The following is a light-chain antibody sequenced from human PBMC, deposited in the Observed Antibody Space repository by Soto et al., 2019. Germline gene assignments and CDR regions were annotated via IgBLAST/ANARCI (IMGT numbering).Light chain of an antibody. Sequence: EIVLTQSPGTLSFSPGERATLSCRASQSISSNYLAWYQQKPGQAPRLVIYGASSRTTGIPDRFSSSGSGTDFTRTISRLEPEDLAVYYCEQYGSSPPLTFGGGTKVEIK. J-gene: IGKJ4*01. CDR1: QSISSNY. CDR3: EQYGSSPPLT. V-gene: IGKV3-20*01. CDR2: GAS.